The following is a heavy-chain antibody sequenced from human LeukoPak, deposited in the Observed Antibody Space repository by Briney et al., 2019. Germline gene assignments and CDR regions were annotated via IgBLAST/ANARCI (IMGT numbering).Heavy chain of an antibody. CDR2: INPVSGGT. CDR1: GYTFTTYY. Sequence: GASVKVSCKVSGYTFTTYYIHWVRQAPGQGLEWMGWINPVSGGTDYAQQSQGRVTMTRNTSITTVYMDLSSLTSDDTAVYYCARDRSTTGTSLTDYWGQGTVVTVSS. D-gene: IGHD1-1*01. J-gene: IGHJ4*02. CDR3: ARDRSTTGTSLTDY. V-gene: IGHV1-2*02.